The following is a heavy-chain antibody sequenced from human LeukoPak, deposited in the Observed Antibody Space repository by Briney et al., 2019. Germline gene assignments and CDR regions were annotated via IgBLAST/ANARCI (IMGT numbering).Heavy chain of an antibody. CDR3: ARDMYCSGGSCYGGVY. Sequence: ASVKVSCKASGGTFSSYTISWVRQAPGQGLEWMGRIIPILGIANYAQKFQGRVTITADKSTSTAYMELSSLRSEDTAVYYCARDMYCSGGSCYGGVYWGQGTLVTVSS. D-gene: IGHD2-15*01. CDR2: IIPILGIA. V-gene: IGHV1-69*04. J-gene: IGHJ4*02. CDR1: GGTFSSYT.